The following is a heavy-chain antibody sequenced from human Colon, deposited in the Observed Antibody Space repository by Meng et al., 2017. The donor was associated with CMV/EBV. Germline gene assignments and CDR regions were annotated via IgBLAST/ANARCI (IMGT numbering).Heavy chain of an antibody. CDR2: IKQDGSEK. D-gene: IGHD3-3*01. J-gene: IGHJ3*01. V-gene: IGHV3-7*01. Sequence: GESLKISCAASGFTFSSYWMSWVRQAPGKGLEWVANIKQDGSEKYYVDSVKGRFTISRDNAKNSLYLQMNSLRAEDTATYYCARDTFIRITPSGFLNEEGHDYVFDLWGQGTTVTVSS. CDR3: ARDTFIRITPSGFLNEEGHDYVFDL. CDR1: GFTFSSYW.